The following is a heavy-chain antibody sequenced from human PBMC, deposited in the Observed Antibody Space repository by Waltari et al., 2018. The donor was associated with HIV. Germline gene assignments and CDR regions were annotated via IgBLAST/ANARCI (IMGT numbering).Heavy chain of an antibody. CDR2: VVTVLNSA. D-gene: IGHD6-19*01. V-gene: IGHV1-69*04. CDR1: GGIFFISA. CDR3: ARVPYSSGWYGDNIDY. Sequence: QVQLVQSGAEVKKPGSSVKVSCKASGGIFFISAFTWVRQAPGQGLEWMGRVVTVLNSATYAEKFRGRVTITADKSTSTAYMEMSGLRSEDTAVYFCARVPYSSGWYGDNIDYWGQGTLVIVSS. J-gene: IGHJ4*02.